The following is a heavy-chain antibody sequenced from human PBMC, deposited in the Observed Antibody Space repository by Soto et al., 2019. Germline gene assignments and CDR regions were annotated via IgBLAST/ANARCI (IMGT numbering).Heavy chain of an antibody. Sequence: PGGSLRLSCAASGFTFSSYSMNWVRQAPGKGLEWVSSISSSSSYIYYADSVKGRFTISRDNAKNSLYLQMNSLRAEDTAVYYCATAIYDFWSGHIWGQGTLVTVSS. V-gene: IGHV3-21*01. CDR2: ISSSSSYI. D-gene: IGHD3-3*01. CDR1: GFTFSSYS. CDR3: ATAIYDFWSGHI. J-gene: IGHJ4*02.